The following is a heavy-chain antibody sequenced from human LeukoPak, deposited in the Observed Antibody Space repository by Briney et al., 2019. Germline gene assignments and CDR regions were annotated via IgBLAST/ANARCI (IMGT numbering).Heavy chain of an antibody. J-gene: IGHJ4*02. CDR2: IIPILGVA. CDR3: ARRDYYDSSGSLDY. D-gene: IGHD3-22*01. Sequence: SVKVSCRASGGTFSSYTISWVRQAPGQGLEWMGRIIPILGVANYAQKFQGRVTITADKSTSTAYMELSSLRSEDTAVYYCARRDYYDSSGSLDYWGQGTLVTVSS. CDR1: GGTFSSYT. V-gene: IGHV1-69*02.